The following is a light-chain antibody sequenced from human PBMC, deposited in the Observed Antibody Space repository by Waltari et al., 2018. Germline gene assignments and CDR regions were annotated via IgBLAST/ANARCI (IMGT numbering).Light chain of an antibody. CDR1: ESVPTN. CDR3: QQYDKWPIT. J-gene: IGKJ5*01. Sequence: EIVMTQSPATLSVSPGERVTLSCRASESVPTNIAWYQQKPGQAPRLLISGPSIRAPGIPARFTGGGSGTDFSLTISSLQSEDSAVYYCQQYDKWPITFGQGTRLEIK. CDR2: GPS. V-gene: IGKV3-15*01.